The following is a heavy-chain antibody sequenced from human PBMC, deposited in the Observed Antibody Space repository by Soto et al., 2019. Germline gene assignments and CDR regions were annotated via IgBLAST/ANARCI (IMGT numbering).Heavy chain of an antibody. D-gene: IGHD1-26*01. Sequence: EVQLLESGGGLVQPGGSLRLSCAASGFTFNNYAMSWVRQAPGKGLEWVSAISGSGGTTYYADSVKGRFTISRDNSKNTLYLQMNSLGAEDTAVYYCAKDRFGWELHTHFDYWGQGTLVTVSS. CDR1: GFTFNNYA. V-gene: IGHV3-23*01. CDR2: ISGSGGTT. J-gene: IGHJ4*02. CDR3: AKDRFGWELHTHFDY.